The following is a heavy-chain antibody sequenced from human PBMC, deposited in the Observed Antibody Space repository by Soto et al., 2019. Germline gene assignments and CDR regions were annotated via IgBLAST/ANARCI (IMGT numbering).Heavy chain of an antibody. CDR3: AREHSSSWRFDY. CDR1: GYRFTSYD. Sequence: ASVKVSCTASGYRFTSYDINWVRQATGQGLEWMGWMNPNSGNTGYAQKFQGRVTMTRNTSISTAYMELSSLRSEDTAVYYCAREHSSSWRFDYWGQGTLVTVSS. J-gene: IGHJ4*02. CDR2: MNPNSGNT. V-gene: IGHV1-8*01. D-gene: IGHD6-13*01.